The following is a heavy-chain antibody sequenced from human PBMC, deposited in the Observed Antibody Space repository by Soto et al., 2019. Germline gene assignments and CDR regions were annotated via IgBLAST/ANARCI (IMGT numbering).Heavy chain of an antibody. CDR3: AKDNDFSSYWYPDS. Sequence: GGSLRLSCAASGFNFSTCAMSWVRQAPGKGLEWVSAISGGGVSTYYADSVKGRVTISRDNHKNTLFLQMNSLRAEDTAIYYCAKDNDFSSYWYPDSWGQGTLVTVSS. J-gene: IGHJ5*01. CDR1: GFNFSTCA. V-gene: IGHV3-23*01. D-gene: IGHD6-13*01. CDR2: ISGGGVST.